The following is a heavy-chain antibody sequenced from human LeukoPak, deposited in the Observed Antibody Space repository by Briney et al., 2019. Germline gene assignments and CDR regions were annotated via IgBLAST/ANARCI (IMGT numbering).Heavy chain of an antibody. CDR2: IVGSGVTT. CDR1: GFTFSGSA. D-gene: IGHD5-18*01. V-gene: IGHV3-23*01. J-gene: IGHJ4*02. CDR3: ARDERWIQFNY. Sequence: GGSLRLSCAASGFTFSGSALHWVRQAPGKGLEWVSGIVGSGVTTYYADSVKGRFTISRDNSKNTLYLHMNGLRVEDTAIYYCARDERWIQFNYWGQGTLVTVSS.